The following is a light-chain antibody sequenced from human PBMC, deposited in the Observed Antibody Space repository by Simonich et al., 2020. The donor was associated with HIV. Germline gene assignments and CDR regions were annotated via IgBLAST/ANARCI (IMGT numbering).Light chain of an antibody. J-gene: IGLJ3*02. CDR2: VNNDGSH. CDR1: SGHSTYA. V-gene: IGLV4-69*01. CDR3: QTWGSGIQV. Sequence: QIVLTQSPSASASLGASVKLPCTLSSGHSTYAIAWHQQLPEKGPRFVMKVNNDGSHNKGDGIPDRVAGSSSGAERYLTISSLQSEDEADYYCQTWGSGIQVFGGGTKLTVL.